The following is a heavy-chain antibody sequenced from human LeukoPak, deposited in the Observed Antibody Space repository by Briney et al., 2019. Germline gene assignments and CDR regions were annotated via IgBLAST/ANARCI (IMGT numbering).Heavy chain of an antibody. D-gene: IGHD4-23*01. CDR3: ARDFGDYGGYYDRDL. Sequence: GGSLTLSWTLSASTFGSIETSWVRQAPGEWLEWGSYITSVSSSTYYADFVEGRFTFSRDNTKNSLYLQMNSLTAEDTAIYYCARDFGDYGGYYDRDLWGRGTGVRVP. J-gene: IGHJ6*03. V-gene: IGHV3-48*03. CDR2: ITSVSSST. CDR1: ASTFGSIE.